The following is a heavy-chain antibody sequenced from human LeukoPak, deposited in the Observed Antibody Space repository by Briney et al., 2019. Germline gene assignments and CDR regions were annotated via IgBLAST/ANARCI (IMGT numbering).Heavy chain of an antibody. CDR3: ASYPAPDHCSSTSCYADY. D-gene: IGHD2-2*01. Sequence: SETLSLTCAVYGGSFSGYYWSWIRQPPGKGLEWIGEINHSGSTNYNPSLKSRVTISVDTSKNQFSLKLSSVTAADTALYYCASYPAPDHCSSTSCYADYWGQGTLVTVSS. CDR2: INHSGST. CDR1: GGSFSGYY. J-gene: IGHJ4*02. V-gene: IGHV4-34*01.